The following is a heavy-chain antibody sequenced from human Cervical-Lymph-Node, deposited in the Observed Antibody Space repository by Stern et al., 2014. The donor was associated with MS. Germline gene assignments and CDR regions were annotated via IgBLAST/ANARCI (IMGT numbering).Heavy chain of an antibody. CDR2: ITPLFGTA. J-gene: IGHJ4*02. CDR3: ARHQGGIAAN. Sequence: VQLLESGAEVKRPESSVKVSCKASGGSFSTFDIGWGRQAPGQGLEWLGGITPLFGTAHYAQNSQGRVTFTADESTSTAYMELTNLRSEDTALYYCARHQGGIAANWGQGTLVTVSS. CDR1: GGSFSTFD. V-gene: IGHV1-69*01. D-gene: IGHD6-13*01.